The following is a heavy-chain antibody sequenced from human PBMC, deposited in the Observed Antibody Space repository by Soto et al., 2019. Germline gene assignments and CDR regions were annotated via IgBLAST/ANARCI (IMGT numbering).Heavy chain of an antibody. CDR1: GGSISSGGYY. D-gene: IGHD2-21*02. Sequence: QVQLQESGPGLVKPSQTLSLTCTVSGGSISSGGYYWNWIRQHPGKGLEWIGYIYYSGSTYYNPSLKSRVTISVDTSKNQFSLKLSSVTAADTAVYYCARVCGGDCHYGMDVWSQGTTVTVSS. CDR2: IYYSGST. V-gene: IGHV4-31*03. J-gene: IGHJ6*02. CDR3: ARVCGGDCHYGMDV.